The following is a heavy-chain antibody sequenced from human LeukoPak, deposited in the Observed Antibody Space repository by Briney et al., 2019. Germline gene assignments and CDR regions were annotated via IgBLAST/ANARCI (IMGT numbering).Heavy chain of an antibody. D-gene: IGHD2-15*01. Sequence: PSETLSLTCTVSGGSISSSSYYWGWIRQPPGKGLEWIGSIYYSGSTYYNPSLKSRVTISVDTSKNQFSLKLSSVTAADTAVYRCARHPGYCSGGSCYFFDYWGQGTLVTVSS. V-gene: IGHV4-39*01. J-gene: IGHJ4*02. CDR3: ARHPGYCSGGSCYFFDY. CDR1: GGSISSSSYY. CDR2: IYYSGST.